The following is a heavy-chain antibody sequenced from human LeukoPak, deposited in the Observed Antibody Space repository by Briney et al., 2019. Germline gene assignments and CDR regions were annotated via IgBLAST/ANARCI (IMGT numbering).Heavy chain of an antibody. Sequence: PGGSLRLSCAASGLTFSSYWMSWVRQAPGKGLEWVANIKQDGSEKYYVDSVKGRFTISRDNAKNSLYLQMNSLRAEDTAVYYCARVAEEYRPSGFDYWGQGTLVTVSS. D-gene: IGHD6-6*01. CDR1: GLTFSSYW. J-gene: IGHJ4*02. CDR2: IKQDGSEK. V-gene: IGHV3-7*03. CDR3: ARVAEEYRPSGFDY.